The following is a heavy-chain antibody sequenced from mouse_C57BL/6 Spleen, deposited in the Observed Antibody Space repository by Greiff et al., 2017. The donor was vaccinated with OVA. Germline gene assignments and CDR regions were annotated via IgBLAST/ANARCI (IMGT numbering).Heavy chain of an antibody. D-gene: IGHD2-1*01. V-gene: IGHV1-72*01. CDR1: GYTFTSYW. J-gene: IGHJ3*01. CDR2: IDPNSGGT. CDR3: ARTGEVYYGNYVPFAY. Sequence: QVHVKQPGAELVKPGASVKLSCKASGYTFTSYWMHWVKQRPGRGLEWIGRIDPNSGGTKYNEKFKSKATLPVDKPSSTAYMQLSSLTSEDSAVYSCARTGEVYYGNYVPFAYWGQGTLVTVSA.